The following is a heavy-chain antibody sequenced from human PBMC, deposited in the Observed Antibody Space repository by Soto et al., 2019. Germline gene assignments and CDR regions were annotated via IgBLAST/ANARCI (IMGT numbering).Heavy chain of an antibody. CDR3: AREIAAAGPNWFDP. CDR2: IYYSGST. CDR1: GDSISSSSYY. Sequence: PSETLSLTCTVSGDSISSSSYYWGWIRQPPGKGLEWIGSIYYSGSTYYNPSLKSRVTISVDTSKNQFSLKLSSVTAADTAVYYCAREIAAAGPNWFDPWGQGTLVTVS. J-gene: IGHJ5*02. D-gene: IGHD6-13*01. V-gene: IGHV4-39*02.